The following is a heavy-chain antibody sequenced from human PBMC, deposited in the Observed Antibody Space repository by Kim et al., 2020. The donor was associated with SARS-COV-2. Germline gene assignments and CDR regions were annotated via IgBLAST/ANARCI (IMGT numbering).Heavy chain of an antibody. D-gene: IGHD3-3*01. CDR3: ARGWPSEWSGDY. J-gene: IGHJ4*02. V-gene: IGHV3-7*03. Sequence: YNVDSVKGRFTISRDNDKNSLYLQMNSLRAEDTAVYYCARGWPSEWSGDYWGQGTLVTVSS.